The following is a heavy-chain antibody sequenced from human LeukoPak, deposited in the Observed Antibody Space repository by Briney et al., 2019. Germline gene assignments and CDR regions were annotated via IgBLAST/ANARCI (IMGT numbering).Heavy chain of an antibody. V-gene: IGHV5-51*01. J-gene: IGHJ5*02. CDR2: IYPGDSHT. Sequence: GESLKISCKGSGYSFATYWTGWVRQMPGKGLEWMGIIYPGDSHTRYSPSFQGQVTISADKSISTAYLQWSSLKASDTAMYYCAISIANWFDPWGQGTLVTVSS. CDR1: GYSFATYW. CDR3: AISIANWFDP.